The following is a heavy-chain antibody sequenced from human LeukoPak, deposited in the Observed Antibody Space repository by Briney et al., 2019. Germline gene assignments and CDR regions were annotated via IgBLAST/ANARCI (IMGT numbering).Heavy chain of an antibody. CDR3: QSRFLEWLLDY. CDR1: GDSIRSNNYY. Sequence: SETLSLTCTVSGDSIRSNNYYWGWLRQPPGKGLESIGSIYDTGSTFYNPSLKSRVIISVDTSKNQFSLKLSSVTAADTAVYYCQSRFLEWLLDYWGQGTLVTVSS. D-gene: IGHD3-3*01. V-gene: IGHV4-39*01. CDR2: IYDTGST. J-gene: IGHJ4*02.